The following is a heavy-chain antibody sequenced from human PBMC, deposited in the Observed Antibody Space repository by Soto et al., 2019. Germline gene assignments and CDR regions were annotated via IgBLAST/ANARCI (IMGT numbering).Heavy chain of an antibody. CDR3: ARDPALEYSSSWYGVNYYYGMDV. CDR1: GYTFTSYA. J-gene: IGHJ6*01. D-gene: IGHD6-13*01. Sequence: ASVKVSCKASGYTFTSYAMHWVRQAPGQRLEWMGWINAGNGNTKYSQKFQGRVTITRDTSASTAYMELSSLRSEDTAVYYCARDPALEYSSSWYGVNYYYGMDVWGQGTTVTVSS. V-gene: IGHV1-3*01. CDR2: INAGNGNT.